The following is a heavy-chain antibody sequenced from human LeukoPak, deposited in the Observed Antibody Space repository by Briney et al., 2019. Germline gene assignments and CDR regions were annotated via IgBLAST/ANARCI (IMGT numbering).Heavy chain of an antibody. Sequence: PGRPLRLSCAASGFSLSDFGIHWVRQAPGKGLEWVAVLSPHANYEYYADSVQGRFAISRDDSKNTVYLQMNSLRDEETAVYYCARDWIDRSLDYWGLGTLVTVSS. J-gene: IGHJ4*02. D-gene: IGHD2-2*03. CDR3: ARDWIDRSLDY. CDR2: LSPHANYE. V-gene: IGHV3-33*01. CDR1: GFSLSDFG.